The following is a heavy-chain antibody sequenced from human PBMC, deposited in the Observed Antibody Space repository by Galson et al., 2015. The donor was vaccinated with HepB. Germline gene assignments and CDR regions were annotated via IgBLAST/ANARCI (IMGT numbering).Heavy chain of an antibody. CDR1: AFTFSISW. CDR3: ARDPIINYYFDY. D-gene: IGHD2/OR15-2a*01. Sequence: SLRLSCAASAFTFSISWMSWVGQAPGKGLGWVANRKQDGSEKYYVDSVKSRFSISRDNAKNSLYLQMNSLRAEDTAVYYCARDPIINYYFDYWGQGTLVTVTS. CDR2: RKQDGSEK. J-gene: IGHJ4*02. V-gene: IGHV3-7*01.